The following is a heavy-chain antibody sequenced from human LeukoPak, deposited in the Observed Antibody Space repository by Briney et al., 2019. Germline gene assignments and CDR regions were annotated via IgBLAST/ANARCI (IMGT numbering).Heavy chain of an antibody. V-gene: IGHV3-23*01. D-gene: IGHD3-10*01. J-gene: IGHJ3*02. Sequence: PGGSLRLSCAASGFTFSSYGMSWVRQAPGKGLEWVSAISGSGGSTYYADSVKGRFTISRNNSKNTLYLQMNSLRAEDTAVYYCAKVGGEGSHYLFDAFDIWGQGTMVTVSS. CDR2: ISGSGGST. CDR3: AKVGGEGSHYLFDAFDI. CDR1: GFTFSSYG.